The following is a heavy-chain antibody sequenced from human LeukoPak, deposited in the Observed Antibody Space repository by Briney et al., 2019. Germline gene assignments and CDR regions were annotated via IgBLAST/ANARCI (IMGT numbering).Heavy chain of an antibody. Sequence: PSETLSLTCTVSGGSISSSSYYWGWIRQPPGKGLEWIGSIYYSGSTYYNPSLKSRVTISVDTSKNQFSLKLSSVTAADTAVYYCARDRRYVPGYAFDIWGQGTMVTVPS. CDR2: IYYSGST. CDR3: ARDRRYVPGYAFDI. CDR1: GGSISSSSYY. V-gene: IGHV4-39*07. J-gene: IGHJ3*02. D-gene: IGHD3-16*01.